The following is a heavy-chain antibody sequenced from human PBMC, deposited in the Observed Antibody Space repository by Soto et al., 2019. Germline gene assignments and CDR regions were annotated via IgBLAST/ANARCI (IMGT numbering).Heavy chain of an antibody. CDR2: INHSGST. D-gene: IGHD4-17*01. CDR1: GGSFSGYY. J-gene: IGHJ6*03. V-gene: IGHV4-34*01. Sequence: SETLSLTCAVYGGSFSGYYWSWIRQPPGKGLEWIGEINHSGSTNYNPSLKSRVTISVDTSKNQFSLKLSSVTAADTAVYYCARVGTTVTIDYYYYYMDVWGKGTTVTVSS. CDR3: ARVGTTVTIDYYYYYMDV.